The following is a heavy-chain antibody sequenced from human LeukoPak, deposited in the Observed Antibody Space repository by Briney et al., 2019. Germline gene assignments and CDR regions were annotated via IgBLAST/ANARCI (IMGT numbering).Heavy chain of an antibody. CDR3: ARDGVVGATRADF. J-gene: IGHJ4*02. CDR1: GFTFTGYY. D-gene: IGHD1-26*01. CDR2: IEPDNGGT. Sequence: GASVKVSCKTSGFTFTGYYMHWVRQAPGQGLEWMGWIEPDNGGTKYAQKFQGRVSMTRDTSISTAYMELSRLRSDDTAVYYCARDGVVGATRADFWGQGTLVTVSS. V-gene: IGHV1-2*02.